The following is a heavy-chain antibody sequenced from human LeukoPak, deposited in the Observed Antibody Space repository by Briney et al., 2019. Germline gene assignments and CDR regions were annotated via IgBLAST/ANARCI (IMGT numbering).Heavy chain of an antibody. D-gene: IGHD2-15*01. J-gene: IGHJ6*02. CDR2: ISGSGGST. CDR1: GFTFSSYA. V-gene: IGHV3-23*01. CDR3: AKDLKPSLLPGYYYYGMDV. Sequence: PGGSLRLSCAASGFTFSSYAMSWVRQAPGKGLEWVSAISGSGGSTYYADSVKGRFTISRDNSKNTLYLQMNSLRAEDTAVYYCAKDLKPSLLPGYYYYGMDVWGQGTTVTVSS.